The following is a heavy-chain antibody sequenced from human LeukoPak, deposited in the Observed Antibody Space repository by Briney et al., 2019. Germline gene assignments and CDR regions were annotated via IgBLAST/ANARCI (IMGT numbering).Heavy chain of an antibody. CDR2: IYHTGAT. J-gene: IGHJ5*02. CDR1: GYSVTAGPF. CDR3: VSDLGRTISDYWFDA. V-gene: IGHV4-38-2*01. D-gene: IGHD5-24*01. Sequence: PSETLSLTCAVSGYSVTAGPFWGWIRPPQGRGLDWIGIIYHTGATYYNPSLRSAVTISLDTSKNQFSLTLSSVTAADTSLYSCVSDLGRTISDYWFDAWGQGILVTVSS.